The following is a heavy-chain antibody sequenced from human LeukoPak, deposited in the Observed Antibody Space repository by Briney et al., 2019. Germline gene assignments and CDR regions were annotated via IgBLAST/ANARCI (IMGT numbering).Heavy chain of an antibody. CDR1: GYTFTGYY. Sequence: ASVKVSCMASGYTFTGYYMHWVRQAPGQELEWMGRINPNSGGTNYAQKFQGRVTMTRDTSISTAYMELSRLRSDDTAVYYCARADHEYCSSTSCYYYYYYYMDVWGKGTTVTVSS. J-gene: IGHJ6*03. V-gene: IGHV1-2*06. CDR3: ARADHEYCSSTSCYYYYYYYMDV. CDR2: INPNSGGT. D-gene: IGHD2-2*01.